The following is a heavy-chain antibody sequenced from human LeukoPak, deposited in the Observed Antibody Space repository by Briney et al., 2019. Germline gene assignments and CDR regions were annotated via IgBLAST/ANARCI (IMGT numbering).Heavy chain of an antibody. CDR1: GFTFSCYA. V-gene: IGHV3-30-3*01. CDR3: ARDSYGMDV. Sequence: GGSLRLSCAASGFTFSCYAMHWVRQAPGKGLEWVAVISYDGTNKYYADSVKGRFTISRDNSKNTLYLQMNSLRAEDTAVYYCARDSYGMDVRGQGTTVTVSS. CDR2: ISYDGTNK. J-gene: IGHJ6*02.